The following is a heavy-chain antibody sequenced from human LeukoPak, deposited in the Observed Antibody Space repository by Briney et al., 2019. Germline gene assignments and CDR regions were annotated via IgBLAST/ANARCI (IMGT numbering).Heavy chain of an antibody. J-gene: IGHJ4*02. V-gene: IGHV3-21*01. D-gene: IGHD5-24*01. Sequence: GGSLRLSCVASGFTFSNYTMNWVRQAPGKGLEWVPSISSGSTYIYYSDSLKGRFTISRDNSKNSLYLQMNGLRAEDTAVYYCSGRGSTGRWLHHAPDYWGQGTLVTVSA. CDR2: ISSGSTYI. CDR1: GFTFSNYT. CDR3: SGRGSTGRWLHHAPDY.